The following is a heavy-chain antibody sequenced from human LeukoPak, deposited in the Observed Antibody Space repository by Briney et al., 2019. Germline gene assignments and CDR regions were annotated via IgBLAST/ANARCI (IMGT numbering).Heavy chain of an antibody. CDR3: ARGHYDILTGYLGLYYYGMDV. CDR1: GGTFSSYA. V-gene: IGHV1-69*04. Sequence: SVKVSCKASGGTFSSYAISWVRQAPGQGLEWMGRIIPILGIANYAQKFQGRVTITADKSTSTAYMELSSLRSEDTAVYYCARGHYDILTGYLGLYYYGMDVWGQGTTVTVSS. J-gene: IGHJ6*02. D-gene: IGHD3-9*01. CDR2: IIPILGIA.